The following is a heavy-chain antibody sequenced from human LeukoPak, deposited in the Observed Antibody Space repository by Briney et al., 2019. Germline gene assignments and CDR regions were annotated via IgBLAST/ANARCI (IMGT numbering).Heavy chain of an antibody. V-gene: IGHV3-30*02. CDR1: GFTFSSYC. J-gene: IGHJ6*03. Sequence: GGSLRLSCAASGFTFSSYCMHWVRQAPGTGLEWVAFIRYDGSNKYYADSVKGRFISSRDNSKNTPYLQMNSLRGQGTVVHYCAQSVGSGYDPYQYYLDGGRKGMAVTVSS. CDR3: AQSVGSGYDPYQYYLDG. D-gene: IGHD5-12*01. CDR2: IRYDGSNK.